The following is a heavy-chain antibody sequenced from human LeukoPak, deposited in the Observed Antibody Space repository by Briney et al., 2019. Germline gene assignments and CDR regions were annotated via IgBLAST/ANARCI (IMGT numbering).Heavy chain of an antibody. V-gene: IGHV2-70*04. CDR2: IDWDDDK. CDR3: ARILSDSGSYYFDY. Sequence: SGPTLVNATQTLPLTVTLSGVSLSPAGVRLRWNLPPPGKPLAWLARIDWDDDKFYSPSLKTRLTISKDTSKNQVVLTMTNMDPVDTATYYCARILSDSGSYYFDYWGQGTLVTVSS. CDR1: GVSLSPAGVR. J-gene: IGHJ4*02. D-gene: IGHD3-10*01.